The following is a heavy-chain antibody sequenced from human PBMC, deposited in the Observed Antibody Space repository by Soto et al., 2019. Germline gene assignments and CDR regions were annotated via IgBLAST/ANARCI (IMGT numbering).Heavy chain of an antibody. Sequence: ASVKVSCKPSGYTFTSYGFSWVRQAPGQGPEWMGWISTWNDGKTDAQKFRGRVTMTTDTSTSTAYMELRSLRSDDTAVHYCARLNSDYAVDYWGQGTLVTVSS. D-gene: IGHD5-12*01. CDR3: ARLNSDYAVDY. CDR2: ISTWNDGK. V-gene: IGHV1-18*04. J-gene: IGHJ4*02. CDR1: GYTFTSYG.